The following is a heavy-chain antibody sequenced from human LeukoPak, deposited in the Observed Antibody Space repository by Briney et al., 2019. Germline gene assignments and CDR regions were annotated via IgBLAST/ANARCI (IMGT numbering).Heavy chain of an antibody. D-gene: IGHD3-22*01. V-gene: IGHV3-48*03. Sequence: GGSLRLSCAASGFTFSNYGMNWVRQAPGKGLEWVSYISSSGSIYYADSVKGRFTISRDNAKNSLYLQMNSLRAEDTAIYYCASTNYYDSSGFSNWFDPWGQGTLVTVS. CDR1: GFTFSNYG. J-gene: IGHJ5*02. CDR3: ASTNYYDSSGFSNWFDP. CDR2: ISSSGSI.